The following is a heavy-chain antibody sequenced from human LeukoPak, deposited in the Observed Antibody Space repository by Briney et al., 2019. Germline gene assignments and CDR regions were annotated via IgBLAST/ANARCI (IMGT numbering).Heavy chain of an antibody. CDR1: GGSISGYY. D-gene: IGHD5-12*01. CDR3: ARLPRGVATTPVL. V-gene: IGHV4-59*08. CDR2: IYYSGST. Sequence: SETLSLTCTVSGGSISGYYWSWIRQPPGKGLEWIGYIYYSGSTNYNPSLKSRVTISVDTSKNQFSLKLSSVTAADTAVYYCARLPRGVATTPVLWGQGTLVTVSS. J-gene: IGHJ4*02.